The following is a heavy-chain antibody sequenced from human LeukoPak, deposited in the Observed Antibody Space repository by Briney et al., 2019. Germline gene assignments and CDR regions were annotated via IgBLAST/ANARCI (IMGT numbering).Heavy chain of an antibody. CDR2: IYTSGTT. J-gene: IGHJ5*02. CDR1: GGSISSFY. CDR3: ARERRFLDVIGFDP. V-gene: IGHV4-4*07. D-gene: IGHD3-3*01. Sequence: SETLSLTCAVSGGSISSFYWSWIRQPAGKGLEWIGRIYTSGTTNYNPSLKSRVTMSVDTSKNQFSLKLSSVTAADTAVYYCARERRFLDVIGFDPWGQGTLVTVSS.